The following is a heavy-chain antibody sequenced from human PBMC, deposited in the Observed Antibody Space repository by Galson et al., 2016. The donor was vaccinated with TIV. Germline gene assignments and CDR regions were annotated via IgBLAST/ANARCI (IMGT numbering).Heavy chain of an antibody. CDR1: GLLVSDSY. J-gene: IGHJ4*02. D-gene: IGHD7-27*01. CDR2: IYPSGAS. V-gene: IGHV3-53*05. CDR3: ATSTMPNLGDY. Sequence: SLRLSCAASGLLVSDSYMSWVRQPPGEGLEWVSIIYPSGASYYPESTESVKGRFTISRDNSKNTVFLQISSLRVEDTAVYYCATSTMPNLGDYWGQGTLVTV.